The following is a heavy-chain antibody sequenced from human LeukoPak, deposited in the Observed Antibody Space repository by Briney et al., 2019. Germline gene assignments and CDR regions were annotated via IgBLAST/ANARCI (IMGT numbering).Heavy chain of an antibody. CDR3: ARDRYLTGDAGY. Sequence: PGGSLRLSCAASGFTFSSYSMNWVRQAPGKGVEWGSYISSSSSTIYYADSVKGRFTISRDNAKNSLYLQMNSLRAEDTAVYYCARDRYLTGDAGYWGQGALVTVSS. V-gene: IGHV3-48*01. CDR1: GFTFSSYS. D-gene: IGHD3-9*01. CDR2: ISSSSSTI. J-gene: IGHJ4*02.